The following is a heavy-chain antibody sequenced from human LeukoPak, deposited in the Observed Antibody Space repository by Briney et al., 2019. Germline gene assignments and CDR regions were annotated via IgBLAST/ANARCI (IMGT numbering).Heavy chain of an antibody. V-gene: IGHV4-59*01. CDR2: MYYSGST. Sequence: PSETLSLTCTVSGGSISSYYWSWIRQPPGKGLEWIGYMYYSGSTNYNPSLKSRVTISVDTSKNQFSLRLSSVTAADTAVYYCARGIGSSSTSCYRNPYYYYYYMDVWGKGTTVTISS. CDR3: ARGIGSSSTSCYRNPYYYYYYMDV. CDR1: GGSISSYY. D-gene: IGHD2-2*02. J-gene: IGHJ6*03.